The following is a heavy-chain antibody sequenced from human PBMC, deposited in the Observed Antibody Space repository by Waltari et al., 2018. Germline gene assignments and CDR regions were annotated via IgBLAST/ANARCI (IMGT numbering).Heavy chain of an antibody. D-gene: IGHD2-2*01. CDR3: EARGCSSTSCSVTFDY. CDR2: INHSGST. V-gene: IGHV4-34*01. J-gene: IGHJ4*02. Sequence: QVQLQQWGAGLLKPSATLSLTCAVYGGSFSGYYWSWIRPPPGKGLEWIGEINHSGSTNYNPSLKSRVTISVDTSKNQFSLKLSSVTAADTAVYYCEARGCSSTSCSVTFDYWGQGTLVTVSS. CDR1: GGSFSGYY.